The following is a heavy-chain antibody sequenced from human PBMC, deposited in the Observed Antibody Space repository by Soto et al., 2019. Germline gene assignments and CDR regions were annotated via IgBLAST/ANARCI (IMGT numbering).Heavy chain of an antibody. D-gene: IGHD7-27*01. J-gene: IGHJ4*02. CDR3: AKWGVKLGIYYYFDY. CDR2: ISWDGGST. Sequence: GGSLRLSCAASGFTFDDYTMHWVRQAPGKGLEWVSLISWDGGSTYYADSVKGRFTISRDNSKNSLYLQMNSLRTEDTALYYCAKWGVKLGIYYYFDYWGQGTLVTVSS. V-gene: IGHV3-43*01. CDR1: GFTFDDYT.